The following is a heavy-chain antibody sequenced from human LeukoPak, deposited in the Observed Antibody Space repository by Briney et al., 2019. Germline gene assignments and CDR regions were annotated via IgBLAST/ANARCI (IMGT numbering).Heavy chain of an antibody. CDR1: GFTFSSYS. CDR2: ISSSSNYI. D-gene: IGHD2-15*01. CDR3: ARGADGVSSNSRGWFDP. V-gene: IGHV3-21*01. J-gene: IGHJ5*02. Sequence: GGSLRLSCAASGFTFSSYSMNWVRQAPGKGLEWVSSISSSSNYIYYADSVKGRFTIPRDNARNSLYLQMNTLRAEDTAVYCCARGADGVSSNSRGWFDPWGQGTLVTVSS.